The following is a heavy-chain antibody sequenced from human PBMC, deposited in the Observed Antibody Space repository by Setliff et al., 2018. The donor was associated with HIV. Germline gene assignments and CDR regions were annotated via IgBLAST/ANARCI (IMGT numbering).Heavy chain of an antibody. J-gene: IGHJ6*03. CDR2: INPNSGGT. CDR3: AREGTVTTPQYYYNYMDV. Sequence: ASVKVSCQASGYTFTGYYMHWVRQAPGHGLEWMGWINPNSGGTHYAQKFQGWVNMTRDTSISTAYVELSRLRSDGTAVYYCAREGTVTTPQYYYNYMDVWGKGTTVTVSS. D-gene: IGHD4-17*01. CDR1: GYTFTGYY. V-gene: IGHV1-2*04.